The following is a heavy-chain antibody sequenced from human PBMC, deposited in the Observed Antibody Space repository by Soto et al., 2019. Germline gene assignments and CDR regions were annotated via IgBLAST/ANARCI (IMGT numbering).Heavy chain of an antibody. CDR3: AKDGSHNFDY. Sequence: QVQLVESGGGVVQPGRSLRLSCAASGFTFSHYAMHRVRHAPGKGLEWVALMSYDGSNEYYADSVKGRFTISRDNSKNTLYLQMNSLRAVDTAVYYCAKDGSHNFDYWGQGTLVTVSS. CDR1: GFTFSHYA. D-gene: IGHD1-26*01. J-gene: IGHJ4*02. CDR2: MSYDGSNE. V-gene: IGHV3-30*18.